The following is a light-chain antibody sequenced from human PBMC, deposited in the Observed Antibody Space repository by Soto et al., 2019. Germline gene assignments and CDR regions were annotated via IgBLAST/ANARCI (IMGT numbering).Light chain of an antibody. Sequence: DIQLTQSPSFLSASVVDRFTITFRASQSISISLNWYQLKPGKAPNLLMYGASYLKSGVPTRFSGSGSGTDFTLTISSLQPEDFATYYCQQTYTTPEITFGQGTRLEIK. CDR1: QSISIS. V-gene: IGKV1-39*01. CDR2: GAS. CDR3: QQTYTTPEIT. J-gene: IGKJ5*01.